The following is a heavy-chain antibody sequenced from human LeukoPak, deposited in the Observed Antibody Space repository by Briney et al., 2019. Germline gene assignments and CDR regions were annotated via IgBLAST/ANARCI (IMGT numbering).Heavy chain of an antibody. Sequence: ASVKVSCKASGYTFTSYDISWVRQATGQGLEWMGWMNPNSGNTGYAQKFQGRVTITRNTSISTAYMELSSLRSEDTAVYYCARGKPETYYDFWSGYSTWYFDLWGRGTLVTVSS. D-gene: IGHD3-3*01. CDR1: GYTFTSYD. CDR3: ARGKPETYYDFWSGYSTWYFDL. V-gene: IGHV1-8*03. CDR2: MNPNSGNT. J-gene: IGHJ2*01.